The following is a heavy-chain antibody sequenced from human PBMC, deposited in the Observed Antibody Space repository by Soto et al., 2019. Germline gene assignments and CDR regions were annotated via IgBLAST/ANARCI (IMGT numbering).Heavy chain of an antibody. J-gene: IGHJ4*02. CDR2: VYYSGTT. CDR3: ARTTAVPNTLRSRYFFDY. Sequence: AETLSVTCSVSGGSVSDKTYYWSGIRQPPGKRLEWIGYVYYSGTTNYNPSLKSRVTISVDLSKNRFSLRLSSVTTADTALYYCARTTAVPNTLRSRYFFDYWGQGTLVTVSS. D-gene: IGHD4-17*01. V-gene: IGHV4-61*01. CDR1: GGSVSDKTYY.